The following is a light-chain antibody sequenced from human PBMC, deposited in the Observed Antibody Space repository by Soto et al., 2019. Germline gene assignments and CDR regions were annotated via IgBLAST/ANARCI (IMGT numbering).Light chain of an antibody. J-gene: IGKJ1*01. Sequence: EIVLTQSPVTLSLYPGEKATLSCRASQVIMSNYLAWYQQKPGQAPSLLIYGASARATGIPDRFAGSGSGTDFTLTISGLEPEDFAVYYCQQYGTSPLTFGQGTKVDIK. CDR1: QVIMSNY. V-gene: IGKV3-20*01. CDR2: GAS. CDR3: QQYGTSPLT.